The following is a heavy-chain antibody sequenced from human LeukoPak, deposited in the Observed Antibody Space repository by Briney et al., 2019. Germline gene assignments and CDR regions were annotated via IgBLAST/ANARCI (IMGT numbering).Heavy chain of an antibody. D-gene: IGHD6-13*01. J-gene: IGHJ1*01. V-gene: IGHV3-53*01. CDR3: ARVRGAGYGSSWYYFQH. CDR1: GFTVSSNY. Sequence: GGSLRLSCAASGFTVSSNYMSWVRQAPGKGLEWVSVIYSGGSTYYAESVKGRFTISRDNSKNTLYLQMNSLRAEDTAVYYCARVRGAGYGSSWYYFQHWGQGTLVTVSS. CDR2: IYSGGST.